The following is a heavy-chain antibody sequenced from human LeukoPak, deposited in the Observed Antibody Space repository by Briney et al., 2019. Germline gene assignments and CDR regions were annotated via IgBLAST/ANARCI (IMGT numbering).Heavy chain of an antibody. J-gene: IGHJ4*02. CDR2: IKSKTDGGTT. CDR1: GFTFSNAW. CDR3: TPTPYSSGSNFDY. Sequence: GGSLRLSCAASGFTFSNAWMSWVRQAPGKGLEWVGRIKSKTDGGTTDYAAPVKGRFTISRDDSKNTLYLQMNSLKTEDTAVYYCTPTPYSSGSNFDYWGQGTLVTVSS. D-gene: IGHD6-19*01. V-gene: IGHV3-15*01.